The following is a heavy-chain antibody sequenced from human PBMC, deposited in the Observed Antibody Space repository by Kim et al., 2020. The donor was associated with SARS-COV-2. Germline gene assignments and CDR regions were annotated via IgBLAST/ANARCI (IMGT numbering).Heavy chain of an antibody. CDR3: ARVGSSWTFDF. CDR2: IWYDGSKE. Sequence: GGSLRLSCAASGFIFSSYGMHWVRQAPDKGLEWVAVIWYDGSKEYYADSVKGRFTISRDDSKNTLYLQMNSLRAEDTAVYHCARVGSSWTFDFWGQEPWSPSPQ. V-gene: IGHV3-33*01. CDR1: GFIFSSYG. D-gene: IGHD6-13*01. J-gene: IGHJ4*01.